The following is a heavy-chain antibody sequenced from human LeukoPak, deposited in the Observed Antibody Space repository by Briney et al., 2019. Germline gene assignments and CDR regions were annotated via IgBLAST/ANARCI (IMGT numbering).Heavy chain of an antibody. V-gene: IGHV3-9*01. D-gene: IGHD4-11*01. CDR1: GFTFDDYA. Sequence: PGRSLRLSCAASGFTFDDYAMHWVRQAPGKGLEWVSGISWNSGSIGYADSVKGRFTISRDNAKNSPYLQMNSLRAEDTAVYYCAREGTDYHAFDYWGQGALVTVSS. J-gene: IGHJ4*02. CDR3: AREGTDYHAFDY. CDR2: ISWNSGSI.